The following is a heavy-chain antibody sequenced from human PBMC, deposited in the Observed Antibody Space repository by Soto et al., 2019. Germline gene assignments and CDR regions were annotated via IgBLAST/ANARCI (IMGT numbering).Heavy chain of an antibody. CDR1: GYTFVDHY. V-gene: IGHV1-2*02. J-gene: IGHJ6*02. CDR2: INPRNGDK. Sequence: ASVKVSCKASGYTFVDHYLYWVRQAPGQGLEWMGWINPRNGDKKYAQKLQGRVTMTRDTTITTTYMDLSALTSDDTAVYYCARGEVTRSEVMDVWGPGTTVTVSS. D-gene: IGHD2-21*02. CDR3: ARGEVTRSEVMDV.